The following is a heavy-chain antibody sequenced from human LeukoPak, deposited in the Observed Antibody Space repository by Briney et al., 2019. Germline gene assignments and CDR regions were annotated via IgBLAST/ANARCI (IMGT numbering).Heavy chain of an antibody. CDR1: GFTFSSYA. CDR3: VKIMGGSWYDHDAFDI. CDR2: ISSIGGST. Sequence: PGGSLRLSCSASGFTFSSYAMHWVRQAPGKGLEYVSGISSIGGSTYFADSVKGRFSISRGNSKNTLYLQMSSLRAEDTAVYYCVKIMGGSWYDHDAFDIWGQGTMVTVSS. J-gene: IGHJ3*02. D-gene: IGHD6-13*01. V-gene: IGHV3-64D*06.